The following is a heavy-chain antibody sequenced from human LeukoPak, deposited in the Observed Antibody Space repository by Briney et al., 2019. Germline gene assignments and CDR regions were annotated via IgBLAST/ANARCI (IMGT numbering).Heavy chain of an antibody. Sequence: GGSLRLSCAASGFNFSLYAIHWVRQAPGKGLEWVAVISYDGSKTYEADSVKGRFTISRDNSKNTLYLQMNSLRADDTAVYYCAREYCSGGTCYGAFDLWGQGTMVTVSS. CDR1: GFNFSLYA. CDR2: ISYDGSKT. CDR3: AREYCSGGTCYGAFDL. D-gene: IGHD2-15*01. V-gene: IGHV3-30*04. J-gene: IGHJ3*01.